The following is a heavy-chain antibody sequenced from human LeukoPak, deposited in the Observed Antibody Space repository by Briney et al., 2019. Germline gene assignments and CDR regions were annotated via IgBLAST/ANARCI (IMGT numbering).Heavy chain of an antibody. CDR2: IKEDGSET. Sequence: GGSLRLSCAASGFTVSSNWMTWVRQARGRGLEWVANIKEDGSETFYGDSVKGRFTISRDNAENSLNLQMNNLRPEDTAMYYCARPLFGAISPGYWGQGTLVTVSS. CDR3: ARPLFGAISPGY. V-gene: IGHV3-7*01. CDR1: GFTVSSNW. J-gene: IGHJ4*02. D-gene: IGHD3-10*01.